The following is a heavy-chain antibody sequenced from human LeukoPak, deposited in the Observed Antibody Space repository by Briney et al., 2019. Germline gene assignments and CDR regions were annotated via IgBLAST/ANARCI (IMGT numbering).Heavy chain of an antibody. CDR1: GFTFSSYW. J-gene: IGHJ6*02. Sequence: GGSLRLSCAASGFTFSSYWMSWVRQAPGKGLEWVANIKQDGSEKYYVDFVKGRFTISRDNAKNSLYLQMNSLRAEDTAVYYCAKHVLRFLEWLYPNYYYYGMDVWGQGTTVTVSS. CDR3: AKHVLRFLEWLYPNYYYYGMDV. D-gene: IGHD3-3*01. CDR2: IKQDGSEK. V-gene: IGHV3-7*01.